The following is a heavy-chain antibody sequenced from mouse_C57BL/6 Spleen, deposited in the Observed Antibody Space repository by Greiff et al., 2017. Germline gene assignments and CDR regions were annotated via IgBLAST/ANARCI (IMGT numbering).Heavy chain of an antibody. V-gene: IGHV3-8*01. Sequence: DVHLVESGPGLAKPSQTLSLTCSVTGYSITSDYWNWIRTFPGNKLEYMGYISYSGSTYYNPSLKSRISITRDTSKNQYYLQLNSVTTEDTATYYCARITTVVEGYFDVWGTGTTVTVSS. J-gene: IGHJ1*03. CDR1: GYSITSDY. D-gene: IGHD1-1*01. CDR3: ARITTVVEGYFDV. CDR2: ISYSGST.